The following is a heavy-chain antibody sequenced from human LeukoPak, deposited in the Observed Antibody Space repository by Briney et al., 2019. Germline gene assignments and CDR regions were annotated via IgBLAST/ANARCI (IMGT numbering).Heavy chain of an antibody. J-gene: IGHJ4*01. D-gene: IGHD5-12*01. CDR3: ARVEGVAKTFQGY. CDR2: INHSGST. V-gene: IGHV4-34*01. CDR1: GGSFSGYY. Sequence: SETLSLTCAVYGGSFSGYYWSWIRQPPGKGLEWIGEINHSGSTNYNPSLKSRVTISVDTSKNQFSLKLSSVTAADTAVYYFARVEGVAKTFQGYWGKEPWSPSPQ.